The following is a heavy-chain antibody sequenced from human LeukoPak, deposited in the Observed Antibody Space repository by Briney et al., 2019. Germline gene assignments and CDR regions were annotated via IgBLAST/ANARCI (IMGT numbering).Heavy chain of an antibody. V-gene: IGHV1-8*01. CDR2: MNPNSGNT. CDR3: ATPVGNMVRGYHYGMDV. CDR1: GYTFTSYD. J-gene: IGHJ6*02. D-gene: IGHD3-10*01. Sequence: ASVKVSCKASGYTFTSYDINWVRQATGQGLEWMGWMNPNSGNTGYAQKFQGRVTMTRNTSISTAYMELSSLRSEDTAVYYCATPVGNMVRGYHYGMDVWGQGTTVTVSS.